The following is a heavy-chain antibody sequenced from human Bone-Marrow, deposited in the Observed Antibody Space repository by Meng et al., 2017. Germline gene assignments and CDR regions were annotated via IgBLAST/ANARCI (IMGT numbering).Heavy chain of an antibody. D-gene: IGHD3-22*01. CDR3: ARALSSGYVDY. CDR2: ISYDGSNK. J-gene: IGHJ4*02. Sequence: QVQLVESGGGVVQPGRSLRLSCAASGFTFSSYAMHWVRQAPGKGLEWVAVISYDGSNKYYADSVKGRFTISRDNSKNTLYLQMNSLRAEDTAVYYCARALSSGYVDYWGQGTLVTVSS. CDR1: GFTFSSYA. V-gene: IGHV3-30*01.